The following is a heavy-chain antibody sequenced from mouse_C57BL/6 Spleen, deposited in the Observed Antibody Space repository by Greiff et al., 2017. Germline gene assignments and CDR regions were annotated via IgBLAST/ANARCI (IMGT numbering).Heavy chain of an antibody. CDR3: ARRGYYYGSSPSYFDV. CDR2: IYPGDGDT. Sequence: QVQLQQSGAELVKPGASVKISCKASGYAFSSYWMNWVKQRPGKGLEWIGQIYPGDGDTNYNGKFKGKATLTADKSSSTAYMQLSSLTSEDSAVYFCARRGYYYGSSPSYFDVWGTGTTVTVSS. CDR1: GYAFSSYW. J-gene: IGHJ1*03. V-gene: IGHV1-80*01. D-gene: IGHD1-1*01.